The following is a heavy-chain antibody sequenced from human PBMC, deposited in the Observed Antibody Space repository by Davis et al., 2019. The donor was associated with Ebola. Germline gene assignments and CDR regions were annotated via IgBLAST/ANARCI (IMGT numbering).Heavy chain of an antibody. Sequence: PGGSLRLSCAASGFTFSSYDMHWVRQATGKGLEWVSAIGTAGDTYYPGSVKGRFTISRENAKNSLYLQMNSLRAGDTAVYYCARALYDSSGYYTLDSPYGMDVWGQGTTVTVSS. V-gene: IGHV3-13*01. J-gene: IGHJ6*02. CDR1: GFTFSSYD. D-gene: IGHD3-22*01. CDR3: ARALYDSSGYYTLDSPYGMDV. CDR2: IGTAGDT.